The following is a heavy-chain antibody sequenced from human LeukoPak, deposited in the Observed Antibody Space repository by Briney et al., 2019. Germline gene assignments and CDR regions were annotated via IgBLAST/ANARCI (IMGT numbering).Heavy chain of an antibody. CDR2: IKQDGSEK. CDR1: RFTFSSYW. V-gene: IGHV3-7*03. J-gene: IGHJ4*02. Sequence: GALRLSCAASRFTFSSYWMSWVRQAPGKGLEWVANIKQDGSEKYYVDSVKGRFTISRDNAKNSLYLQMNSLRAEDTAVYYCARRYFDYWGQGTLVTVSS. CDR3: ARRYFDY.